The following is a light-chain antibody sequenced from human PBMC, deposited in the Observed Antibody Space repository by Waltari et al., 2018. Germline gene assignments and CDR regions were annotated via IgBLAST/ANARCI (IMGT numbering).Light chain of an antibody. CDR3: QQYDTYPLT. V-gene: IGKV1-5*03. J-gene: IGKJ4*01. Sequence: DIQMTQSPSTLSAFVGERVTITCRASQSINRWVAWYQQKPWQVPKFLIYRGSTLQTGVPSRFSGSGSGTEFNLTISSLQPDDSATYHCQQYDTYPLTFGGGTKVEIK. CDR1: QSINRW. CDR2: RGS.